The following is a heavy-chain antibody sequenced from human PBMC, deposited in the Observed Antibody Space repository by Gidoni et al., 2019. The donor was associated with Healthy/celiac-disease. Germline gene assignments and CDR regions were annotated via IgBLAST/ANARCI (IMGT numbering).Heavy chain of an antibody. V-gene: IGHV1-2*02. CDR3: ARVDSSGWYRYYYGMDV. J-gene: IGHJ6*02. D-gene: IGHD6-19*01. Sequence: QVQLVQSGAEVKKPGASVKVSCKASGYTFTGYYMHWVRQAPGQGLEWMGWINPNSGGTNYAQKFQGRVTMTRDTSISTAYMELSRLRSDDTAVYYCARVDSSGWYRYYYGMDVWGQGTTVTVSS. CDR1: GYTFTGYY. CDR2: INPNSGGT.